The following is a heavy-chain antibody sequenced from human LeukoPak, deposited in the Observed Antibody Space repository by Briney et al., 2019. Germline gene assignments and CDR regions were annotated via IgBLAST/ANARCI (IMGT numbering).Heavy chain of an antibody. CDR1: GLTLSHYY. V-gene: IGHV3-7*01. Sequence: GGSLRLSCAASGLTLSHYYMSWVRQAPGEGLEWVANINQYGSAKNYVDSVKGRFTISRDNAKSSLYLQMNSLRAEDTAVYYCAMGSGDCTCPVYWGQGTLVTVSS. CDR2: INQYGSAK. J-gene: IGHJ4*02. D-gene: IGHD2-21*02. CDR3: AMGSGDCTCPVY.